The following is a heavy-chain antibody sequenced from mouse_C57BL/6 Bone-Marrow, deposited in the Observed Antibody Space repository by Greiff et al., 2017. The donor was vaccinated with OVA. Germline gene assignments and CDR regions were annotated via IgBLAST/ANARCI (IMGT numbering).Heavy chain of an antibody. D-gene: IGHD2-4*01. V-gene: IGHV3-6*01. CDR3: AREGGLRRAMDY. J-gene: IGHJ4*01. CDR2: ISYDGSN. CDR1: GYSITSGYY. Sequence: EVKLMESGPGLVKPSQSLSLTCSVTGYSITSGYYWNWIRQFPGNKLEWMGYISYDGSNNYNPSLKNRISITRDTSKNQFFLKLNSVTTEDTATYYCAREGGLRRAMDYWGQGTSVTVSS.